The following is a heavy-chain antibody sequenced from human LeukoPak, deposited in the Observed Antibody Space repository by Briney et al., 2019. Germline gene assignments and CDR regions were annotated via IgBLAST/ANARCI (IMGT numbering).Heavy chain of an antibody. V-gene: IGHV3-15*01. CDR1: GLTFNNAW. D-gene: IGHD2-2*01. CDR2: IKSKTDGGTT. CDR3: TTDPPRYCSSASCYTGY. J-gene: IGHJ4*02. Sequence: PGGSLRLSCAASGLTFNNAWMTWVRQAPGKGLEWVGRIKSKTDGGTTHYGAPVKGRFTISRDDSKNTLYLQMNSLKTEDTAVYYCTTDPPRYCSSASCYTGYWGQGTLVTVSS.